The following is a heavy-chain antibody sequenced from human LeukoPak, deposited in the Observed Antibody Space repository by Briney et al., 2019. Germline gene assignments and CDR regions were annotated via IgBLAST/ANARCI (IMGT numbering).Heavy chain of an antibody. CDR1: GYTFTGYY. CDR2: INPNSGGT. V-gene: IGHV1-2*02. Sequence: ASVKVSCKASGYTFTGYYMHWVRQAPGQGLEWMGWINPNSGGTNYAQKFQGRVTMTRDTSISTAYMELSRLRSDDTAVYYCARIDYGSGSYYSPGWFDPWGQGTLVTVSS. J-gene: IGHJ5*02. D-gene: IGHD3-10*01. CDR3: ARIDYGSGSYYSPGWFDP.